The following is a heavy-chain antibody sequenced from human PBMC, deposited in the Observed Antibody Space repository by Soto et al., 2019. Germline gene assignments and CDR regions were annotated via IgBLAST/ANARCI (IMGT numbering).Heavy chain of an antibody. CDR3: ARDAHEYCSSTSCLPPNPYYYYYMYV. CDR1: GGTFSSYT. V-gene: IGHV1-69*04. CDR2: IIPILGIA. D-gene: IGHD2-2*01. Sequence: SVKVSCKASGGTFSSYTISWVRQAPGQGLEWMGRIIPILGIANYAQKFQGRVTITADKSTSTAYMELSNLRSEDTAVYYCARDAHEYCSSTSCLPPNPYYYYYMYVCGQGTTVTVSS. J-gene: IGHJ6*03.